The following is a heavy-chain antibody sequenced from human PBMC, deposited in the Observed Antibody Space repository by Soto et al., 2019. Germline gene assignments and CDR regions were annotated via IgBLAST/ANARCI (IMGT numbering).Heavy chain of an antibody. D-gene: IGHD5-12*01. CDR3: ASRSRVPTIRAGDDY. CDR2: ISGHTGDT. Sequence: QVQLVQSGAEVKETGASVKVSCKASGYSFTTYGISWVRQAPGQGLEWMGWISGHTGDTVYAQKFRGRVTMTTDTSTTTAYMELRSLTSDDTAVYYCASRSRVPTIRAGDDYWGQGALVTVSS. CDR1: GYSFTTYG. J-gene: IGHJ4*02. V-gene: IGHV1-18*01.